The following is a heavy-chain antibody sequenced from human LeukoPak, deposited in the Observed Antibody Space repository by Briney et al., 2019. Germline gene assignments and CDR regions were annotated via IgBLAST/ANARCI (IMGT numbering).Heavy chain of an antibody. CDR3: VKSYGSGSYLSPGEH. J-gene: IGHJ1*01. V-gene: IGHV3-64D*06. CDR1: GFTFSSYA. Sequence: GGSLRLSCSASGFTFSSYAMHWVRQAPGKGLEYVSAISSNGGSTYHADSVKGRFTISRDNSKNTLYLQMSSLRAEDTAVYYCVKSYGSGSYLSPGEHWGQGTLVTVSS. CDR2: ISSNGGST. D-gene: IGHD3-10*01.